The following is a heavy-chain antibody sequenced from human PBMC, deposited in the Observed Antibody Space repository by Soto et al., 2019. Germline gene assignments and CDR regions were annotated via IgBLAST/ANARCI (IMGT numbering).Heavy chain of an antibody. CDR3: AHRSGYVRAFDI. D-gene: IGHD5-12*01. V-gene: IGHV2-5*02. Sequence: QITLKESGPTLVKPTQTLTLTCTISGFSLSRSGVGVGWIRQPPGKAPEWLALLYWDDDKRYSPSLNRRLTITKDTAKDQVVLTMTNVDPVDTATYYCAHRSGYVRAFDIWGQGTMVTVSS. J-gene: IGHJ3*02. CDR2: LYWDDDK. CDR1: GFSLSRSGVG.